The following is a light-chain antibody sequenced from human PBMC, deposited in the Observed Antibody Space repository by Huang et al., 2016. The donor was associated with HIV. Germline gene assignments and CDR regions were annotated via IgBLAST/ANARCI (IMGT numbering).Light chain of an antibody. J-gene: IGKJ2*01. V-gene: IGKV1-39*01. CDR2: AAS. Sequence: DIEMTQSPSSLSASVGDRVSITCQASQFIGSYLSWYHQKPGKAPKLLSYAASTLGSGAPSRFRGSGAGTDFTLTISGLQPEDFGSYYCQQGYMTPYTFGQGTKLDI. CDR3: QQGYMTPYT. CDR1: QFIGSY.